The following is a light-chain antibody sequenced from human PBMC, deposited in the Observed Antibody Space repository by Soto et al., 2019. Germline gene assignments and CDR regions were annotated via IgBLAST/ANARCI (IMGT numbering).Light chain of an antibody. J-gene: IGKJ1*01. Sequence: EILLTQSPGILSLSPGERATLSCRASQTISSTYLAWYRQKPGQAPRLLIYGASSRATAIPDRFSGSGSGYDFTLTISRLEPEDFAVYYCQQYGSSPWTFGQGTKVEI. CDR1: QTISSTY. V-gene: IGKV3-20*01. CDR2: GAS. CDR3: QQYGSSPWT.